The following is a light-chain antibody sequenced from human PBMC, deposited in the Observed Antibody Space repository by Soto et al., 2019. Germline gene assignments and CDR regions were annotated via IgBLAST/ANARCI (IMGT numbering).Light chain of an antibody. CDR1: QSISSY. J-gene: IGKJ3*01. CDR3: QQSYSSPFT. CDR2: AAS. V-gene: IGKV1-39*01. Sequence: DIQMTQSPSSRSASVGVRVTITCRASQSISSYLNWYQQKPGKAPNLLLYAASSLQSGVPSKFSGSGSGTDFTHPINSLQPDDFAAFYCQQSYSSPFTFGHGTKVEIK.